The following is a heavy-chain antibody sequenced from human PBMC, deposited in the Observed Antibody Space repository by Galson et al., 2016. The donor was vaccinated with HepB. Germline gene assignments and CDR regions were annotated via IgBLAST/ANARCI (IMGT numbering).Heavy chain of an antibody. CDR1: GFTFSNFA. CDR3: AKNSYSSAWYPDY. CDR2: TSYGGGDK. Sequence: SLRLSCAASGFTFSNFAMHWVRQAPGKGLEWVADTSYGGGDKYYADSVKGRLTISRDNSQNTLYLQMNSLSAEDTAVYYCAKNSYSSAWYPDYWGQGTLVTVSS. D-gene: IGHD6-19*01. V-gene: IGHV3-30*18. J-gene: IGHJ4*02.